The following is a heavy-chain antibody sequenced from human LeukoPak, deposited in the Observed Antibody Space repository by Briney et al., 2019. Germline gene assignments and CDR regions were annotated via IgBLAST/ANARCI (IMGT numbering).Heavy chain of an antibody. D-gene: IGHD2-2*01. V-gene: IGHV3-23*01. Sequence: GGSLRLSCAASGFTFSNSDMSWVRQAPGKGLEWVSAIGGSGSSTFYADSVKGRFIISRDNSKNTLYLQMNSLRAEDTAVYYCAREECSSTSCYGTTHYYYGMDVWGQGTTVTVSS. CDR1: GFTFSNSD. CDR3: AREECSSTSCYGTTHYYYGMDV. J-gene: IGHJ6*02. CDR2: IGGSGSST.